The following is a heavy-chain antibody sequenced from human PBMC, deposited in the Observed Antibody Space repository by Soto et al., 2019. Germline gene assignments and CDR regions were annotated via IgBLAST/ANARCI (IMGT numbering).Heavy chain of an antibody. CDR2: IYYSGST. J-gene: IGHJ3*02. CDR3: ARVQGRGAFDI. D-gene: IGHD1-26*01. V-gene: IGHV4-59*01. Sequence: SETLSLTCTVSGGSISSYYWSWIRRPPGKGLEWIGYIYYSGSTNYNPSLKSRVTISVDTSKNQFSLKLSSVTAADTAVYYCARVQGRGAFDIWGQGTMVTVSS. CDR1: GGSISSYY.